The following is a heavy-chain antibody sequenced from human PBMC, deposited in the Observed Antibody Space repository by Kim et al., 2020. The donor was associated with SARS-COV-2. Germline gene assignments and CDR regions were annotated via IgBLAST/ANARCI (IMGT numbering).Heavy chain of an antibody. CDR2: IKSKTDGGTT. D-gene: IGHD5-18*01. CDR3: TTDRATWIQLWLYYFDY. CDR1: GFTFSNAW. J-gene: IGHJ4*02. V-gene: IGHV3-15*01. Sequence: GGSLRLSCAASGFTFSNAWMSWVRQAPGKGLEWVGRIKSKTDGGTTDYAAPVKGRFTISRDDSKNTLYLQMNSLKTEDTAVYYCTTDRATWIQLWLYYFDYWGQGTLVTVSS.